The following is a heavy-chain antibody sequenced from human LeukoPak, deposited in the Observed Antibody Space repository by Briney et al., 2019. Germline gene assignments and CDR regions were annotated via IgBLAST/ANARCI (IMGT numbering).Heavy chain of an antibody. CDR3: ARTLYSSSSPDY. D-gene: IGHD6-6*01. Sequence: TGGSLRLSCAASGFTVSDNYTSWVRQAPGKGLEWVSAISGGGSTYYADSVKGRFIISRDNSKNTVYLQLNSLRAEDTAVYYCARTLYSSSSPDYWGQGTLVTVSS. J-gene: IGHJ4*02. CDR2: ISGGGST. V-gene: IGHV3-53*01. CDR1: GFTVSDNY.